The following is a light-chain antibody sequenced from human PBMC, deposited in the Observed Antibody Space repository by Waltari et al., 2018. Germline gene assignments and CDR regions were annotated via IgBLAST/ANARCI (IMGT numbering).Light chain of an antibody. CDR3: QSYDTSLSVV. V-gene: IGLV1-40*01. Sequence: QSVLTQPPSVSGAPGQRVSISCTGSGSNLGAGYDVHWYQQHPGKAPKLLIYGTSTRPPWAPDGFFGSQSGTSASLAITSLQAEDEAEYYCQSYDTSLSVVFGGGTKLTVL. CDR1: GSNLGAGYD. CDR2: GTS. J-gene: IGLJ2*01.